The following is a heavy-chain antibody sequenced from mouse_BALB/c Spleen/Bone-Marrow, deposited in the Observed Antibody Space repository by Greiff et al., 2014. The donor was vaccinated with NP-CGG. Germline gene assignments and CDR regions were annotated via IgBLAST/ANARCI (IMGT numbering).Heavy chain of an antibody. CDR2: IYPGGGYT. Sequence: QVQLKDSGAELVRPGTSVKMSCKAAGYTFTNYWIGWVKQGPGHGLEWIGDIYPGGGYTNYNEKFKGKATLTADTSSSTAYMQLSSLTSEDSAIYYCARGYGSSSYDTDYWGQGTSVTVSS. V-gene: IGHV1-63*02. J-gene: IGHJ4*01. CDR3: ARGYGSSSYDTDY. CDR1: GYTFTNYW. D-gene: IGHD1-1*01.